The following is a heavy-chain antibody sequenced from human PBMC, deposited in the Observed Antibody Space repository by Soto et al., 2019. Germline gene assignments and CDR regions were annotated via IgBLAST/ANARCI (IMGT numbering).Heavy chain of an antibody. J-gene: IGHJ4*02. V-gene: IGHV1-69*01. D-gene: IGHD5-12*01. Sequence: QVQLVQSGAEVKKPGSSVKVSCKASGGTFSSYAIIWVRQAPGQVLEWMGGIIPIFGTANYAQKFQGRVTITADESTSTAYMELSSLRSEDTAVYYCAKELVEMATIDGYFDYWGQGTLVTVYS. CDR3: AKELVEMATIDGYFDY. CDR1: GGTFSSYA. CDR2: IIPIFGTA.